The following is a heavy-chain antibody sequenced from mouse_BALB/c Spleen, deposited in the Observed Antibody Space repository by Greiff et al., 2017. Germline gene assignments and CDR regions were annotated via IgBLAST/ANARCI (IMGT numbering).Heavy chain of an antibody. Sequence: QVQLQQPGAELVKPGASVKLSCKASGYTFTSYWMHWVKQRPGQGLEWIGEINPSNGRTNYNEKFKSKATLTVDKSSSTAYMQLSSLTSEDSAVYYCARLYYGAWGQGTLVTVSA. CDR3: ARLYYGA. V-gene: IGHV1S81*02. CDR1: GYTFTSYW. D-gene: IGHD2-13*01. J-gene: IGHJ3*01. CDR2: INPSNGRT.